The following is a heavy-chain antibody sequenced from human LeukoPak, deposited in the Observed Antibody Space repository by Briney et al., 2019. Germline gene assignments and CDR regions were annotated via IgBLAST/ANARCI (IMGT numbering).Heavy chain of an antibody. CDR2: ISSSGSTI. Sequence: GGSLRLSCAASGFTFSDYYMSWIRQAPGKGLEWVSYISSSGSTIYYADSVKGRFTISRDNAKNSLYLQMNSLRAEDTAVYYCARDRRITMVRGVVFDYWGQGTLVTASS. CDR3: ARDRRITMVRGVVFDY. V-gene: IGHV3-11*04. CDR1: GFTFSDYY. D-gene: IGHD3-10*01. J-gene: IGHJ4*02.